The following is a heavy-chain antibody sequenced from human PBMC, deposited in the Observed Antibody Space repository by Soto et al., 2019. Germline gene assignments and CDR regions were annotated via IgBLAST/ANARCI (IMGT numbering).Heavy chain of an antibody. J-gene: IGHJ4*02. CDR3: ARDDDYGDNGLDY. CDR1: GFTFGRHG. D-gene: IGHD4-17*01. V-gene: IGHV3-33*01. Sequence: QMQLVESGGGVVQPGGSLRLSCAASGFTFGRHGMHWVRQAPGKGLEWVAVIGSDGRRDSYADSVKGRFTISRDNGQNTLYLQMNSLRAEDTAVYYCARDDDYGDNGLDYWGQGTLVTVSS. CDR2: IGSDGRRD.